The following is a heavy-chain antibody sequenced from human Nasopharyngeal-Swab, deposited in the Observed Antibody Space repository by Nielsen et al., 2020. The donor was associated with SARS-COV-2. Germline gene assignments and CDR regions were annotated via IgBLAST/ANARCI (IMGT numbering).Heavy chain of an antibody. CDR1: GFSLSPSGMC. V-gene: IGHV2-70*11. J-gene: IGHJ3*02. CDR2: IDWDDDK. D-gene: IGHD4-17*01. CDR3: ARIRATVNAFDI. Sequence: SGPTLVQPTQTLTLTCTFSGFSLSPSGMCVSWIRQPPGKALEWLARIDWDDDKYYSTSLKTRLTISKDTSKNQVVLTMTNMDPVDTATYYCARIRATVNAFDIWGQGTMVTVSS.